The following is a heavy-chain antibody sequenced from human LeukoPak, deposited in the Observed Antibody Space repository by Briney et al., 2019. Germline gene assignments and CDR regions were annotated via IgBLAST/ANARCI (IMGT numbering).Heavy chain of an antibody. CDR2: INTDGSST. J-gene: IGHJ4*02. Sequence: GGSLRLSCAASGFTFSSYWMHWVRQAPGKGMVWVSRINTDGSSTSYADSVKGRFTISRDNAKNTLYLQMNSLRAEDTAVYYCAREGRIAVAGTVYFDYWGQGTLVTVSS. CDR3: AREGRIAVAGTVYFDY. CDR1: GFTFSSYW. V-gene: IGHV3-74*01. D-gene: IGHD6-19*01.